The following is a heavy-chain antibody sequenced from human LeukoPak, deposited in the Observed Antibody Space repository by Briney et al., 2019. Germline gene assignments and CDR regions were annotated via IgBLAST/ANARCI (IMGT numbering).Heavy chain of an antibody. V-gene: IGHV6-1*01. CDR3: VRDGRSGTYYNYFDY. D-gene: IGHD1-26*01. CDR1: GDSVSSNSAS. Sequence: SQTLSLTCAISGDSVSSNSASWNRIRQSPSRGLEWLGRIYYRSKWYNDYAVSVKSRMTINPDTSKNQFSQQLNSVTPEDTAVYYCVRDGRSGTYYNYFDYWGQGTLVTVSS. J-gene: IGHJ4*02. CDR2: IYYRSKWYN.